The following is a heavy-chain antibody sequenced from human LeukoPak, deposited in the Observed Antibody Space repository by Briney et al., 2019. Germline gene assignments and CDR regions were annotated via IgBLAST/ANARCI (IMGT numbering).Heavy chain of an antibody. D-gene: IGHD3-10*01. V-gene: IGHV3-9*01. CDR3: VKDRVWFGELLNPLFDN. CDR2: ISWNSGRI. Sequence: GRSLRLSCAASGFTFDDYAMHWVRQAPGKGLEWVSGISWNSGRIGYADSVKGRFTISRGNAKNSLYLQMNSLRAEDTALYYCVKDRVWFGELLNPLFDNWGQGTRVTVSS. J-gene: IGHJ4*02. CDR1: GFTFDDYA.